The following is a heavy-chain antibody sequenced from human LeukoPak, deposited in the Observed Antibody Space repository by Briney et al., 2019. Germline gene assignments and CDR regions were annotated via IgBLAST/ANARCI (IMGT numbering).Heavy chain of an antibody. CDR2: IRSQASKT. CDR3: AKDYRWGFDY. J-gene: IGHJ4*02. D-gene: IGHD7-27*01. Sequence: PGGSLRLSCVASGFTFSTYNMYWVRQAPGKGLEWVAFIRSQASKTYYEDSVKGRFTISRDNSKSTLYLQMNSLRVEDTALYYCAKDYRWGFDYWGQGSLVTLFS. V-gene: IGHV3-30*02. CDR1: GFTFSTYN.